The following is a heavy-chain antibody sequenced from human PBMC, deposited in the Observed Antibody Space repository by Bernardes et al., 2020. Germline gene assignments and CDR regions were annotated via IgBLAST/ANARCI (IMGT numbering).Heavy chain of an antibody. CDR2: INFDGRDT. CDR1: GFNFNIYT. D-gene: IGHD2-2*01. V-gene: IGHV3-23*01. J-gene: IGHJ3*02. CDR3: AKDCTCSTTSCYICGAFEN. Sequence: GGSLRLSCAASGFNFNIYTLSWVRQAPGKGLEWVSTINFDGRDTYHVDSVKGRFTISRDNAKNTLSLQMNRLRAEDTAVYYCAKDCTCSTTSCYICGAFENGGRGTMVTVS.